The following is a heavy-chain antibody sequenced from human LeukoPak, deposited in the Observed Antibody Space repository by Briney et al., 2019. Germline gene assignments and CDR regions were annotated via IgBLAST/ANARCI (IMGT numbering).Heavy chain of an antibody. CDR2: ISGSGGST. CDR1: GFTFSSYA. D-gene: IGHD5-12*01. Sequence: PGGSLRLSCAASGFTFSSYAMSWVRQAPGKGLEWVSAISGSGGSTYNADSVKGRFTISRDNSKNTLYLQMNSLRAEDTAVYYCAKDKNYYDYGIDYWGQGTLVTVSS. V-gene: IGHV3-23*01. CDR3: AKDKNYYDYGIDY. J-gene: IGHJ4*02.